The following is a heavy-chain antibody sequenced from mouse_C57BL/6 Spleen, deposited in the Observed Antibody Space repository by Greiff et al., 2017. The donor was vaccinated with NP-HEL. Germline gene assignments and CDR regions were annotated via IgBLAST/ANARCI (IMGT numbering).Heavy chain of an antibody. CDR3: ARTGSCSYYAMAY. CDR2: IYPRDGST. V-gene: IGHV1-78*01. Sequence: VQLQQSDAELVKPGASVKISCKVSGYTFTDHTIHWMKQRPEQGLEWIGYIYPRDGSTKYNEKFKGKATLTSDKSSSTAYMQLTSLTSDDSAVYFCARTGSCSYYAMAYWGQGTSVTVSS. J-gene: IGHJ4*01. CDR1: GYTFTDHT. D-gene: IGHD1-1*01.